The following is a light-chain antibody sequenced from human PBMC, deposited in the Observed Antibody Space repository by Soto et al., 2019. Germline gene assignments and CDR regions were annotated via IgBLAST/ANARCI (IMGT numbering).Light chain of an antibody. J-gene: IGKJ5*01. V-gene: IGKV1-9*01. CDR3: QQLNSYPLT. CDR1: QGISSY. Sequence: DIELTRSQSFLSASVGYRFTIPCRASQGISSYLAWYQQKPGKAHKLLIYAASTLQSGVPSRFSGSGSGTEFTLTISSLQPEDFATYYCQQLNSYPLTLGQGTRLEIK. CDR2: AAS.